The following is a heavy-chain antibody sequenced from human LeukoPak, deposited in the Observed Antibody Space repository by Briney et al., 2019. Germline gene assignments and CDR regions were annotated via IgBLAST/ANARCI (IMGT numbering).Heavy chain of an antibody. V-gene: IGHV3-30-3*01. CDR3: ARDFGDIVVVPAAIIHYYYYMDV. CDR1: GFTFSSYA. CDR2: ISYDGSNK. Sequence: PGGSLRLPCAASGFTFSSYAMHWVRQAPGKGLEWVAVISYDGSNKYYADSVKGRFTISRDNSKNTLYLQMNSLRAEDTAVYYCARDFGDIVVVPAAIIHYYYYMDVWGKGTTVTVSS. J-gene: IGHJ6*03. D-gene: IGHD2-2*02.